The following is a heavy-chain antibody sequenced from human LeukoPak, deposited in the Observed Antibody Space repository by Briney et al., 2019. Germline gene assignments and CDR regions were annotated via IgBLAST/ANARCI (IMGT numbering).Heavy chain of an antibody. V-gene: IGHV4-34*01. J-gene: IGHJ6*03. D-gene: IGHD2/OR15-2a*01. CDR2: INPSGSP. CDR3: ASVRHDPLEYYYYIDV. Sequence: SETLSLTCAVCGDSLSRYYWTWIRQSPGKGLEWLGEINPSGSPDYNPSLKSRATISVDTSKNQFSLRLASVTAADTAVYYCASVRHDPLEYYYYIDVWGKGTTVTVSS. CDR1: GDSLSRYY.